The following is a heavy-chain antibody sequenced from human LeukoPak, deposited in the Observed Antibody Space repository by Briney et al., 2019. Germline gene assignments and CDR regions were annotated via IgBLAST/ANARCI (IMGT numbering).Heavy chain of an antibody. Sequence: PGGSLRLSCAASGFTFRSYGMHWVRQAPGKGLEWVAVIWYDGSNKYYADSVRGRFTISRDNSQNTLYLQMNSLTAEDTAVYYCARDRKEVAGRERDYWGQGTLVTASS. D-gene: IGHD6-19*01. CDR3: ARDRKEVAGRERDY. J-gene: IGHJ4*02. V-gene: IGHV3-33*01. CDR1: GFTFRSYG. CDR2: IWYDGSNK.